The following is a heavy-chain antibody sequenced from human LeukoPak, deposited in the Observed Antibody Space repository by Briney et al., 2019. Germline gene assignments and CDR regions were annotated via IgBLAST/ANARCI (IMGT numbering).Heavy chain of an antibody. J-gene: IGHJ4*02. D-gene: IGHD3-22*01. CDR3: ARDKISDSSGYYTGYYFDS. V-gene: IGHV3-21*01. CDR2: ISSSSSYI. CDR1: GFTFSTYS. Sequence: GGSLRLSCAASGFTFSTYSMNWVRQAPGKGLEWVSSISSSSSYIYYADSVKGRFTISRDNAKNSLYLQMNSLRAEDTAVYYCARDKISDSSGYYTGYYFDSWGQGTLVTVSS.